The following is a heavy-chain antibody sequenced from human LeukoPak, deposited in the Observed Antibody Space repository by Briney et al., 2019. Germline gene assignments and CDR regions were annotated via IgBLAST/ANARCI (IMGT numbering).Heavy chain of an antibody. CDR2: ISSSSTYI. CDR3: ARSAAPLVVTALPDY. D-gene: IGHD2-21*02. CDR1: GFTFSSYS. J-gene: IGHJ4*02. Sequence: GGSLRLSCAASGFTFSSYSMNWVRQAPGKGLEWVSSISSSSTYIYYADSLKGRFTIPRDNAKNSLYLQMNSLRAEDTAVYYCARSAAPLVVTALPDYWGQGTLVTVSS. V-gene: IGHV3-21*01.